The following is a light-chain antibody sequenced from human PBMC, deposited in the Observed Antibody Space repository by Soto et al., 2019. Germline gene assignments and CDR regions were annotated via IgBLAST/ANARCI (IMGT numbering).Light chain of an antibody. Sequence: DIQLTQSPSFLSASVGDKVTINCRASQAISSSLAWYQQNPGKAPKLLIYAASTLQSGVPSRFSGSGSGTEFTLTISSLQPEDFATYYCQQLNSYPLTFGGGAKVEI. J-gene: IGKJ4*01. V-gene: IGKV1-9*01. CDR1: QAISSS. CDR3: QQLNSYPLT. CDR2: AAS.